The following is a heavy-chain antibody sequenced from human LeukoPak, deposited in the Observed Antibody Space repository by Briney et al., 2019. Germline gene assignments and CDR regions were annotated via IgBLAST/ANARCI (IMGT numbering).Heavy chain of an antibody. J-gene: IGHJ6*02. CDR1: GFTFSTYW. D-gene: IGHD6-19*01. Sequence: PGGSLRLSCAASGFTFSTYWMHWVRQAPGKELVWVSRINGDGSTTDYADSVKGRFTISRDNAKNSLYLQMNSLRAEDTAVYYCARVQQWLYLTNYYYYGMDVWGQGTTVTVSS. CDR3: ARVQQWLYLTNYYYYGMDV. CDR2: INGDGSTT. V-gene: IGHV3-74*01.